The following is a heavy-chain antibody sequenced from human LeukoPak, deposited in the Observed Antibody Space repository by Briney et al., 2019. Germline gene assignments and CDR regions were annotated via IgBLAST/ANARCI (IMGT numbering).Heavy chain of an antibody. D-gene: IGHD2-2*01. J-gene: IGHJ3*02. CDR2: ISGSGGST. CDR1: RFTFTNAW. CDR3: ARDSRTLDAFDI. Sequence: PGGSLRLSCVASRFTFTNAWMTWVRQAPGKGLEWVSAISGSGGSTYYADSVKGRFTISRDNSKNTLYLQMNSLRAEDTAVYYCARDSRTLDAFDIWGQGTMVTVSS. V-gene: IGHV3-23*01.